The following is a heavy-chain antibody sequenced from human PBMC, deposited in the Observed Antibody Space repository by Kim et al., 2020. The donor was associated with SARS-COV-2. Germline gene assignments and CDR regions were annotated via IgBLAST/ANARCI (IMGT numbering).Heavy chain of an antibody. CDR3: ARGGSSDAGFYRSFDI. D-gene: IGHD3-16*01. V-gene: IGHV3-30*04. CDR2: ISDDGKNK. J-gene: IGHJ4*01. CDR1: RFHLDSHP. Sequence: GGSLRLSCATSRFHLDSHPMHWVRQAPGKGLEWVAGISDDGKNKYYPVSVKGRFTISKDSSTTTVYLEMTTLNTEDTAVYLCARGGSSDAGFYRSFDIWGHGGRVTISS.